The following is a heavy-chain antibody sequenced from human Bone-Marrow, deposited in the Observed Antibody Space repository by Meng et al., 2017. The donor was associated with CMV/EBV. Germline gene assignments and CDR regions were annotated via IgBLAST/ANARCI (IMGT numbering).Heavy chain of an antibody. J-gene: IGHJ6*02. Sequence: GSLRLSCTVSGGTVSSGSYYWSWIRQPPGKGLEWIGYIYYSGSTNYNPSLKSRVTISVDTSKNQFSLKLSSVTAADTAVYYCARDRLYCSSTSCPKINYYYGMDVWGQGNTVTVSS. V-gene: IGHV4-61*01. CDR2: IYYSGST. D-gene: IGHD2-2*01. CDR3: ARDRLYCSSTSCPKINYYYGMDV. CDR1: GGTVSSGSYY.